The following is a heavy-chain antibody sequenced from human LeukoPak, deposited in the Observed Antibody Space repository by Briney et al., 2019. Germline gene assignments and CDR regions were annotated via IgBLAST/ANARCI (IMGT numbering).Heavy chain of an antibody. D-gene: IGHD1-26*01. CDR3: AYLTVGATPPEDY. Sequence: GGSLRLSCAASGFTFSSYGMHWVRQAPGKGLQWVAVISYDGSNKYYADSVKGRFTISRDDSINTLYLQMNGLRAEDTALYYCAYLTVGATPPEDYWGRGTLVTVSS. J-gene: IGHJ4*02. CDR2: ISYDGSNK. V-gene: IGHV3-30*03. CDR1: GFTFSSYG.